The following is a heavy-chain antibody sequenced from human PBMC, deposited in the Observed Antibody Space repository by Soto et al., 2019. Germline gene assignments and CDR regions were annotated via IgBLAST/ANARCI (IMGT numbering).Heavy chain of an antibody. CDR1: GFTFSSYG. Sequence: QVQLVESGGGVVQPGRSLRLSCAASGFTFSSYGMHWVRQAPGKGLEWVGVIWYDGSNKYYADSVKGRFTISRDNYKNTLYLHMNSIRAEDTAVYYCARDGWLRPDYYYYYYMDVWGKGTTVTVSS. J-gene: IGHJ6*03. CDR3: ARDGWLRPDYYYYYYMDV. D-gene: IGHD5-12*01. V-gene: IGHV3-33*01. CDR2: IWYDGSNK.